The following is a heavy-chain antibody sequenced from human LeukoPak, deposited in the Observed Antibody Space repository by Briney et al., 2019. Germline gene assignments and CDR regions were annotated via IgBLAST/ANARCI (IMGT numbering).Heavy chain of an antibody. J-gene: IGHJ4*02. CDR2: ISSGSRFI. Sequence: GGSLRLSCAASGFTFSSYWMSWVRQAPGKGLEWVSSISSGSRFINYADSVKGRFTISRDNAKNSLYLQMNSLRAEDTAVYYCAPYYYDSSGSPFFDYWGQGTLVTVSS. V-gene: IGHV3-21*01. CDR1: GFTFSSYW. CDR3: APYYYDSSGSPFFDY. D-gene: IGHD3-22*01.